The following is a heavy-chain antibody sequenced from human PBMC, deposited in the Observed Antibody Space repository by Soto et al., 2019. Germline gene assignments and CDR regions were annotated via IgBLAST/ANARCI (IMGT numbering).Heavy chain of an antibody. CDR1: GFTFSSYA. V-gene: IGHV3-23*01. D-gene: IGHD3-3*01. CDR3: AKNGRFLEWLLMGLIDY. CDR2: ISGSGGST. Sequence: EVQLLESGGGLVQPGGSLRLSCAASGFTFSSYAMSWVRQAPGKGLEWVSAISGSGGSTYYADSVKGRFTISRDNSKNTLYLQMNSLRAEDTAVYYCAKNGRFLEWLLMGLIDYWGQGTLVTVSS. J-gene: IGHJ4*02.